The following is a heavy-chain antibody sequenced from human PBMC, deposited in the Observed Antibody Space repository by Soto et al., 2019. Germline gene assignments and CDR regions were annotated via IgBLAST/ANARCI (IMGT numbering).Heavy chain of an antibody. V-gene: IGHV4-30-2*01. J-gene: IGHJ5*02. Sequence: QLQLQESGSGLVRPSQTLSLTCAVSGGSISSGGYSWNWIRQPPGKGLECIGYIYHSGRTLYNPFLKRRVTITVDKYKNQFSLKLSSVTAADTAVYCCARAQLEGTWFDPWGQGTLVTVSS. D-gene: IGHD1-1*01. CDR1: GGSISSGGYS. CDR2: IYHSGRT. CDR3: ARAQLEGTWFDP.